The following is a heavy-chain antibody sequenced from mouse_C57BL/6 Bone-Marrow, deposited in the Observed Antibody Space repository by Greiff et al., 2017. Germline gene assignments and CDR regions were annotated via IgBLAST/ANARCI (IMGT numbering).Heavy chain of an antibody. V-gene: IGHV8-12*01. CDR1: GFSLSTSGMG. J-gene: IGHJ1*03. Sequence: QVQLKESGPGILQSSQTLSLTCSFSGFSLSTSGMGVSWIRQPSGKGLEWLAHIYWDDDKRYNPSLKSRLTISKDTSRNQVFLKITSVDTADTATYYCARRADYYGSSYPWYFDVWGTGTTVTVSS. D-gene: IGHD1-1*01. CDR2: IYWDDDK. CDR3: ARRADYYGSSYPWYFDV.